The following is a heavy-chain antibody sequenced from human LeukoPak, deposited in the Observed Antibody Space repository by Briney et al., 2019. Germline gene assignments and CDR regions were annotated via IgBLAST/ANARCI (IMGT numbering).Heavy chain of an antibody. D-gene: IGHD2-21*01. J-gene: IGHJ3*02. Sequence: SPGGSLRLSCAASGFTFSSYAMSWVRQPPGKGLEWIGEINHSGSTNYNPSLKSRVTISVDTSKNQFSLKLSSVTAADTAVYYCARLSRTWGVVVKKAFDIWGQGTMVTVSS. V-gene: IGHV4-34*01. CDR2: INHSGST. CDR3: ARLSRTWGVVVKKAFDI. CDR1: GFTFSSYA.